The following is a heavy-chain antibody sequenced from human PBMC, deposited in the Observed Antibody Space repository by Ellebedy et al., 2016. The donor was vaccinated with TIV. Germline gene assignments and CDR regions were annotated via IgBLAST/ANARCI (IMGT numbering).Heavy chain of an antibody. CDR3: ARDDYDILTGYWFYFDY. V-gene: IGHV3-23*01. CDR2: ISGSGGST. D-gene: IGHD3-9*01. CDR1: GFTFSSYA. J-gene: IGHJ4*02. Sequence: GGSLRLSXAASGFTFSSYAMSWVRQAPGKGLEWVSAISGSGGSTYYADSVKGRFTISRDNSKNTLYLQMNSLRAEDTAVYYCARDDYDILTGYWFYFDYWGQGTLVTVSS.